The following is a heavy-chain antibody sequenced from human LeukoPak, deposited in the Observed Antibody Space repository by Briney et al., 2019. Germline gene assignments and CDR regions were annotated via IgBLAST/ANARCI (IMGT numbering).Heavy chain of an antibody. CDR3: AKTSQYAYYFDY. CDR1: GFTFSSYN. CDR2: ISGSGGST. J-gene: IGHJ4*02. Sequence: GGSLRLSCAASGFTFSSYNMNWVRQAPGKGLEWVSAISGSGGSTYYADSVKGRFTISRDNSKSTLYLQMNSLRAEDTAVYYCAKTSQYAYYFDYWGQGTLVTVSS. V-gene: IGHV3-23*01.